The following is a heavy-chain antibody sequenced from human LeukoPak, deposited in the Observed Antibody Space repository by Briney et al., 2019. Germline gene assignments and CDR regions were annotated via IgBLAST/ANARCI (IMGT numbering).Heavy chain of an antibody. V-gene: IGHV1-18*01. J-gene: IGHJ4*02. CDR2: ISAYNGNT. Sequence: ASVKVSCKASGGTFSSYAISWVRQAPGQGLEWMGWISAYNGNTNYAQKLQGRVTMTTDTSTSTAYMELRSLRSDDTAVYYCARDRTHDFWSGYYSDYWGQGTLVTVSS. D-gene: IGHD3-3*01. CDR1: GGTFSSYA. CDR3: ARDRTHDFWSGYYSDY.